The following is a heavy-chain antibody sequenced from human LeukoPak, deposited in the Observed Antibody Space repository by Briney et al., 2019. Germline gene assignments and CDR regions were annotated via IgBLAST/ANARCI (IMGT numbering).Heavy chain of an antibody. CDR2: IYYSGST. CDR1: GGSISSCY. J-gene: IGHJ4*02. Sequence: SETLSLTCTVSGGSISSCYWSWIRQPPGKGLEWIGYIYYSGSTNYSPSLKSRVTISVDTSKNQFSLKLSSVTAADTAVYYCARHQEMATSRSYFDYWGQGTLVTVSS. CDR3: ARHQEMATSRSYFDY. V-gene: IGHV4-59*08. D-gene: IGHD5-24*01.